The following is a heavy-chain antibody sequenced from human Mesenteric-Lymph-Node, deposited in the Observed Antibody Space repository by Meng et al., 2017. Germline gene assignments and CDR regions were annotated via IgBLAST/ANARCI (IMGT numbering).Heavy chain of an antibody. CDR1: GGSISSSSYY. CDR2: ISYSGST. CDR3: ARGSSSGGTNYYYAMDV. D-gene: IGHD6-19*01. J-gene: IGHJ6*02. V-gene: IGHV4-39*07. Sequence: SETLSLTCSVSGGSISSSSYYWGWIRQPPGKGLEWIGRISYSGSTYYNPSLKSRVTISVDTSKNQFSLNLSPVTAADTAVYYCARGSSSGGTNYYYAMDVWGQGTMVTVSS.